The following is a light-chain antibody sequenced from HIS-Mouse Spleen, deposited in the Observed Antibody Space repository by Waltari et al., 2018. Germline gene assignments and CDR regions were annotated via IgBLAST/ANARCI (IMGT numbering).Light chain of an antibody. Sequence: QSALAQPAPVSGSPGQSISMSCTGTSSEDGGCDYVSWYQQHPGKASKVLIYDVSDRPSGVSNRFSGSKCGNTASLTISELQAEDEADYYCSSYTSRSTLGVFGGGTKLTVL. CDR1: SSEDGGCDY. J-gene: IGLJ2*01. CDR2: DVS. V-gene: IGLV2-14*03. CDR3: SSYTSRSTLGV.